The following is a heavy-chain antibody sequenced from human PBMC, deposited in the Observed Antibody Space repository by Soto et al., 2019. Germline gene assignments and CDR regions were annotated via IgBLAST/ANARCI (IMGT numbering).Heavy chain of an antibody. CDR1: GFTFRNHW. Sequence: EVQLVESGGDLVQPGGSLRLACAASGFTFRNHWMHWVRQAPGKGLVWVSRINLDGSGTYYADFVKGRFTISRDNGNNSVYLQMNSLTPEDTAVYFCVRDATSDPVRVFDYWGQGALVTVSS. D-gene: IGHD2-15*01. CDR3: VRDATSDPVRVFDY. CDR2: INLDGSGT. J-gene: IGHJ4*02. V-gene: IGHV3-74*01.